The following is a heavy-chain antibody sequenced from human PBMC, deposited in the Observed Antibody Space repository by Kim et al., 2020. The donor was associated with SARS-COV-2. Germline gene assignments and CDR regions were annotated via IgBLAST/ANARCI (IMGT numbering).Heavy chain of an antibody. CDR1: GGTFISYA. CDR3: PGAAVGCYSYGYHYDYMGV. V-gene: IGHV1-69*13. J-gene: IGHJ6*03. Sequence: SVKVSCKASGGTFISYAISWVRQAPGQGLEWMGGIIPIFGTANYAQKFQGRVTITADESTNTAYMDLSSLRSEDTAVYYFPGAAVGCYSYGYHYDYMGVWGKGATVTVSS. CDR2: IIPIFGTA. D-gene: IGHD5-18*01.